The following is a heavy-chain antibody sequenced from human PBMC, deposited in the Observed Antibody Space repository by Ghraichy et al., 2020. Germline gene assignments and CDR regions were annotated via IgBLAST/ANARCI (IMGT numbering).Heavy chain of an antibody. Sequence: GGSLRLSCAASGFTLSSSVISWVRQAPGKGLEWDASISDSDDITYHADSVKGRLTFSSDNSKNTLYLQMNSLRTDDTAIYYCARVQWFGEAYLDYWGQGTLVTVSP. CDR3: ARVQWFGEAYLDY. CDR2: ISDSDDIT. J-gene: IGHJ4*02. D-gene: IGHD3-10*01. CDR1: GFTLSSSV. V-gene: IGHV3-23*01.